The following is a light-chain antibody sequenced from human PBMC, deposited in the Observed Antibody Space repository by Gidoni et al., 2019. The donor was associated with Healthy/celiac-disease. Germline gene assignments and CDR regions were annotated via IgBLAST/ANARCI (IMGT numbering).Light chain of an antibody. J-gene: IGKJ1*01. CDR2: GAS. CDR1: QSVSSN. Sequence: EIVMTQSPATLSVSPGERATLSCRASQSVSSNLAWYQQQPGQAPTLLLYGASTSTTGIPARFSGSGSGTEFTLTISSLQSEDFAVYYCQQYNSWPPWTFGQGTKVEIK. V-gene: IGKV3-15*01. CDR3: QQYNSWPPWT.